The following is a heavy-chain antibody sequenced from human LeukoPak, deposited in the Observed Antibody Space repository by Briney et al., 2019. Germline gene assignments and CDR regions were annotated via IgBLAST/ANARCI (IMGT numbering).Heavy chain of an antibody. CDR3: AAGLVTPY. D-gene: IGHD3/OR15-3a*01. CDR1: GFTFSTYT. Sequence: GGSLRLSCAASGFTFSTYTLNWVRQAPGKGLGWVSSVSSRSSYIYYADSVKGRFTISRDNAKNSLYLQMNSLRVEDTAVYYCAAGLVTPYWGQGTLVTVSS. J-gene: IGHJ4*02. V-gene: IGHV3-21*01. CDR2: VSSRSSYI.